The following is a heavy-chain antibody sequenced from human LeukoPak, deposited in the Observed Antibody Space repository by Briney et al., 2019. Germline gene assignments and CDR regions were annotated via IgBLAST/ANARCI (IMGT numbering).Heavy chain of an antibody. CDR1: GFTFSSYE. CDR3: ARVSHYYDSSGVDY. CDR2: ISSSGSTI. V-gene: IGHV3-48*03. J-gene: IGHJ4*02. D-gene: IGHD3-22*01. Sequence: GGSLRLSCAASGFTFSSYEMNWVRQAPGKGLEWASYISSSGSTIYYADSVKGRFTISRDNAKNSLYLQMNSLRAEDTAVYYCARVSHYYDSSGVDYWGQGTLVTVSS.